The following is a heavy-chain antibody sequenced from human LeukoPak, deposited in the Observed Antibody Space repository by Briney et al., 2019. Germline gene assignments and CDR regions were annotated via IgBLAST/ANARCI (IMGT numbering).Heavy chain of an antibody. Sequence: PGGSLRLSCAASGFTFSSYGMHWVRQAPGKGLEWVAFIRYDGSNKYYADSVKGRFTISRDNSKNTLYLQMNSLRAEDTAVYYCAKDILAAGLFFDYWGQGILVTASS. CDR2: IRYDGSNK. CDR1: GFTFSSYG. D-gene: IGHD6-13*01. J-gene: IGHJ4*02. CDR3: AKDILAAGLFFDY. V-gene: IGHV3-30*02.